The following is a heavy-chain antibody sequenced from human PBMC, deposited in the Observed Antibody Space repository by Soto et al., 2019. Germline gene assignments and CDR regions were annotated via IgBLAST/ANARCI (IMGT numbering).Heavy chain of an antibody. V-gene: IGHV4-39*01. J-gene: IGHJ6*02. Sequence: SETLFLTCAVTGTSVSSSSYYWGWIRQPPGKAPEWIGSIYYSGNTYYNSSLKSRVTISVDTSKNQFSLKLNSMTAADTAVYYCARRRDVGTYLRDSYYGMDVPRQGTTVPVP. D-gene: IGHD1-26*01. CDR1: GTSVSSSSYY. CDR3: ARRRDVGTYLRDSYYGMDV. CDR2: IYYSGNT.